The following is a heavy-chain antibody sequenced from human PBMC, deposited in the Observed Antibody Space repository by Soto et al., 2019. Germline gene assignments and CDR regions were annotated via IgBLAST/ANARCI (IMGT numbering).Heavy chain of an antibody. CDR2: VYYSGGA. CDR1: GGSISGYY. D-gene: IGHD2-21*02. V-gene: IGHV4-59*01. CDR3: TRDGDGRMTTNPYYYYGMDV. Sequence: SETLSLTCTVSGGSISGYYWSWIRQPPGKGLEWIGNVYYSGGAKYNPSVKRRVSISVDTSKKQFSLNLSSVTAADTAVYYCTRDGDGRMTTNPYYYYGMDVWGPGITVTVSS. J-gene: IGHJ6*02.